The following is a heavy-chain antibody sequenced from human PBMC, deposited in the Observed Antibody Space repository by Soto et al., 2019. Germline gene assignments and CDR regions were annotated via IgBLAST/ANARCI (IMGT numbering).Heavy chain of an antibody. Sequence: GGSLRLSCAASGVTFSSYGMHWVRQAPGKGLEWVAVIWYDGSNKYYADSVKGRFTISRDNSKNTLYLQMNSLRAEDTAVYYCARGGLRTRKIAAFDIWGQGTMVTVSS. J-gene: IGHJ3*02. CDR2: IWYDGSNK. CDR1: GVTFSSYG. D-gene: IGHD2-21*01. V-gene: IGHV3-33*01. CDR3: ARGGLRTRKIAAFDI.